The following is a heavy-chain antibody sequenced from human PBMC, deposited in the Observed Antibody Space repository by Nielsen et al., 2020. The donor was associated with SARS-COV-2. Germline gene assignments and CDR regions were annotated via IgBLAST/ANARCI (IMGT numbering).Heavy chain of an antibody. CDR2: ISSSSSTI. D-gene: IGHD6-19*01. CDR1: GFTFSSYS. CDR3: ASGPLAVAPDS. Sequence: GGSLRLSCAASGFTFSSYSMNWVRQAPGKGLEWVSYISSSSSTIYYADSVKGRFTISRDNAKNSLYLQMNSLRPEDTAVYYCASGPLAVAPDSWGQGTLVTVSS. J-gene: IGHJ4*02. V-gene: IGHV3-48*01.